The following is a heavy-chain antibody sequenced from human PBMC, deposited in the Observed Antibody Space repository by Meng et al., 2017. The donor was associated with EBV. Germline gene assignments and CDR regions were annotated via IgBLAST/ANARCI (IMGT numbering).Heavy chain of an antibody. V-gene: IGHV1-69*01. CDR1: GGTFRSDA. Sequence: VQVVLSGAGVEEPGSSVKVSCWTSGGTFRSDAVSWVRQAPGQGLEWMGGLIPMSDAPHYAQKFQGRVTITADESTSTHYMHLSGLTSDDTAVYYCASESGRGFTPDYWGQGTLVTVSS. J-gene: IGHJ4*02. CDR2: LIPMSDAP. D-gene: IGHD3-10*01. CDR3: ASESGRGFTPDY.